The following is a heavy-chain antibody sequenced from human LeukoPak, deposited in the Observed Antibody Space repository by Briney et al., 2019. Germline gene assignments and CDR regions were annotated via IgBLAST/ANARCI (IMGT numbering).Heavy chain of an antibody. V-gene: IGHV3-64D*06. Sequence: GGSLRLSCPASGFTFSSYAMHWVRQAPGKGLEYVSAISSNGGSTYYADSVKGRFTISRDNSKNTLYLQMSSLRAEDTAVYYCVKDWDTVTFDYWGQGTLVTVSS. CDR3: VKDWDTVTFDY. J-gene: IGHJ4*02. CDR2: ISSNGGST. CDR1: GFTFSSYA. D-gene: IGHD4-17*01.